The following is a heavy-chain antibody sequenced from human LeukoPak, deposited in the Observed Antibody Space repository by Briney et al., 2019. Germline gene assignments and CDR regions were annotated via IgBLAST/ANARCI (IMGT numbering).Heavy chain of an antibody. CDR2: ISYDGSNK. J-gene: IGHJ4*02. V-gene: IGHV3-30-3*02. D-gene: IGHD3-22*01. Sequence: GGSLRLSCAASGFTFSSYAMHWVRQAPGKGLEWVAVISYDGSNKYYADSVKGRFTISRDNSKNTLYLQMNSLRAEDTAVYYCASSITMIVVVITTPLLDYWGQGTLVTVSS. CDR1: GFTFSSYA. CDR3: ASSITMIVVVITTPLLDY.